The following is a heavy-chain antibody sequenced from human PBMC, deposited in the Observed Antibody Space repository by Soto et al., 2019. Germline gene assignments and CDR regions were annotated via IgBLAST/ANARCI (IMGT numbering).Heavy chain of an antibody. J-gene: IGHJ4*02. CDR1: GFTFSNAW. CDR3: TTSHYRWRGIVGY. V-gene: IGHV3-15*07. D-gene: IGHD3-10*01. Sequence: GESLKISCAASGFTFSNAWMNWVRQAPGKGLEWVGRIKSKTDGGTTDYAAPVKGRFTISRDDSKNTLYLQMNSLKTEDTAVYYCTTSHYRWRGIVGYWGQGTLVTVSS. CDR2: IKSKTDGGTT.